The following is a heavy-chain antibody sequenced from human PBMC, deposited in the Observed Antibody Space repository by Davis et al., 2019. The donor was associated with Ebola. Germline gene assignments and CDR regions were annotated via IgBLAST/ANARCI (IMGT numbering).Heavy chain of an antibody. D-gene: IGHD3-16*01. V-gene: IGHV1-8*02. CDR1: GYTFTGYY. CDR2: MIPNSGDT. CDR3: ALHTGMLL. J-gene: IGHJ4*02. Sequence: AASVKVSCKASGYTFTGYYMHWVRQAPGQGLEWMARMIPNSGDTVYAQKFQGRVTVTRNTSITTAYMELSSLRSEDTAVYYCALHTGMLLWGQGTLVTVSS.